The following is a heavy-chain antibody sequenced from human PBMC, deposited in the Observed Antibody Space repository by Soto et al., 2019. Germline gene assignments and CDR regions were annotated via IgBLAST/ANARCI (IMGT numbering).Heavy chain of an antibody. V-gene: IGHV4-59*11. Sequence: KPSETLSLTCTVSGGSISPHYWSWIRQTPGKGPEWIGYVYYTGSSNSNPSLKSRVSFSVDTSKNQFSLELTSVTAADTAVYYCARYYCTGGICYYFDYWGQGLLVTVSS. CDR3: ARYYCTGGICYYFDY. CDR1: GGSISPHY. D-gene: IGHD2-8*02. CDR2: VYYTGSS. J-gene: IGHJ4*02.